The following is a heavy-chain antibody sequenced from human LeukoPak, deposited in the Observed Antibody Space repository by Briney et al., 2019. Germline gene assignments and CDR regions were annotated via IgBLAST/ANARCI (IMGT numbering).Heavy chain of an antibody. CDR2: INPTSGGT. Sequence: ASVKVSCKASGYTFTGYYMHWVRQAPGQGLEWMGWINPTSGGTKYAQKFQGRVTMTRDTSISTAHMELNTLRSDDTAMYYCARAAGDYGDYDYFYYMDVWGKGTTVTISS. J-gene: IGHJ6*03. CDR1: GYTFTGYY. D-gene: IGHD4-17*01. V-gene: IGHV1-2*02. CDR3: ARAAGDYGDYDYFYYMDV.